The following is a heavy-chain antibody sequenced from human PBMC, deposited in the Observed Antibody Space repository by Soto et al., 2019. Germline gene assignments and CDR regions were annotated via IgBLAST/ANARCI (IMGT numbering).Heavy chain of an antibody. CDR2: IYSGGST. J-gene: IGHJ4*02. CDR1: GFTVRSNY. V-gene: IGHV3-66*01. D-gene: IGHD1-1*01. CDR3: ARDGRSRTSH. Sequence: PGGSLRLSCAASGFTVRSNYMSWVRQAPGKGLEWVSVIYSGGSTYYADSVKGRFTISRDNSKNTLYLQMNSLRAEDTDVYYCARDGRSRTSHWGQGTLVTVSS.